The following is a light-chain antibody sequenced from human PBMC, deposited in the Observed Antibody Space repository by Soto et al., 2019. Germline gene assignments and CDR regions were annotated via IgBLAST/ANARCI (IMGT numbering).Light chain of an antibody. CDR1: QSIGSW. Sequence: DIQMTQTPSILSASVGDRVTITCRASQSIGSWVAWYQQKPGRAPNLLIHKASHLESGVPSRFSGSGSGTEFTLTISSLQPGHFATYYCQHYNSYPWTFGHGNKVDIK. CDR2: KAS. J-gene: IGKJ1*01. CDR3: QHYNSYPWT. V-gene: IGKV1-5*03.